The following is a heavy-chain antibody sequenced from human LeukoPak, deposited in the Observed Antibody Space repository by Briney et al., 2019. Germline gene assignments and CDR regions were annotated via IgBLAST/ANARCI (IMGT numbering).Heavy chain of an antibody. J-gene: IGHJ5*02. CDR1: GDSISTYN. V-gene: IGHV4-59*01. CDR2: IDYSGSI. D-gene: IGHD6-13*01. CDR3: ARDKSSSREAFDP. Sequence: SETLSLTCTVSGDSISTYNWSWIRQPPGKGLQRIGYIDYSGSINYNPSLKSRLTISVDTSKNQFSLNLSSVTAADTAVYYCARDKSSSREAFDPWGQGALVTVSS.